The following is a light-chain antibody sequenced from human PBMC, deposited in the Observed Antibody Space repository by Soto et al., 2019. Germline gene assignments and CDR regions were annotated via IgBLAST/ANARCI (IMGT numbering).Light chain of an antibody. CDR3: QQRSNWPPT. CDR2: DAS. Sequence: EIVLTQSPATLSLSPGERATLSCRASQSVNNYLDWYQQKPGQAPRLLIYDASNRATGIPARFSGSGSGADFNLTISSLEPEEYAVYYCQQRSNWPPTFGQGTRLDIK. J-gene: IGKJ5*01. CDR1: QSVNNY. V-gene: IGKV3-11*01.